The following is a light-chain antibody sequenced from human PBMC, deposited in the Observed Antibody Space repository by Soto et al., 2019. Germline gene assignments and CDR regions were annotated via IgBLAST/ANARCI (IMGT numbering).Light chain of an antibody. V-gene: IGLV2-14*01. CDR3: SSYTRSSTQV. J-gene: IGLJ1*01. CDR1: SSDVGAYNY. CDR2: EVT. Sequence: QSVLTQPASVSGSPGQSITISCAGTSSDVGAYNYVSWYQLHPGKAPKLIISEVTNRPSGVSSRFSGSKSANTASLTISGPRAEDEADYYCSSYTRSSTQVFGTGTKVTVL.